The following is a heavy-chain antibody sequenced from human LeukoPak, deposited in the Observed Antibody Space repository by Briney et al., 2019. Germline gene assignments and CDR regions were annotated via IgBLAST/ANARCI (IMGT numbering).Heavy chain of an antibody. J-gene: IGHJ4*02. CDR3: AKERDTAMVTIDY. V-gene: IGHV3-30*02. Sequence: GGSLRLSCAASGFTFSSYGMHWVRQAPGKGLEWVAFIRYDGSNKYYADSVKGRFTISRGNSKNTLYLQMNSLRAEDTAVYDCAKERDTAMVTIDYWGQGTLVTVSS. CDR1: GFTFSSYG. D-gene: IGHD5-18*01. CDR2: IRYDGSNK.